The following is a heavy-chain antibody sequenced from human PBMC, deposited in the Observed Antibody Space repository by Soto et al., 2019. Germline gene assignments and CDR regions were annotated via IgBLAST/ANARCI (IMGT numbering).Heavy chain of an antibody. J-gene: IGHJ4*02. D-gene: IGHD4-17*01. CDR3: ARVGGVRGYHYVDAFDY. Sequence: QVQLVQSGAEVKKPGASEKVSCKTSGYTFTNYGITWVRQAPGHGLEWMGGMSVYSGDTNYAQKCQGRVSMTTDTSTGTAYMELWSLKSDDTAVYYCARVGGVRGYHYVDAFDYWGQGSLVSVSA. V-gene: IGHV1-18*01. CDR2: MSVYSGDT. CDR1: GYTFTNYG.